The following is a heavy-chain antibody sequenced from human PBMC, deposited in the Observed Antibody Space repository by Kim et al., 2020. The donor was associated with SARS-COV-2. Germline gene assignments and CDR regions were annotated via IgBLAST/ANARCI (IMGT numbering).Heavy chain of an antibody. J-gene: IGHJ6*03. Sequence: YYSPSHKSRVTMSADTSKSQFSLRLSSVAAADTAVYYCARSYSSNFYLDVWGKGTSVTVSS. V-gene: IGHV4-39*01. CDR3: ARSYSSNFYLDV. D-gene: IGHD2-15*01.